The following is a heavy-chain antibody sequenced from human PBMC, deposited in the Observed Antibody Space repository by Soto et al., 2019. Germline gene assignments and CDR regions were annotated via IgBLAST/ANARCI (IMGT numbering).Heavy chain of an antibody. Sequence: PSQTLSLTCAISGDSVSSNSDAWNWIRQSPSRGLEWLGRTYYRSKWYNDYAPSVKSRITINPDTSKNQFSLQLNSVTPEDTAVYYCASSYCSGGSCYAVGWFDPWGQGTLVT. CDR2: TYYRSKWYN. V-gene: IGHV6-1*01. J-gene: IGHJ5*02. CDR3: ASSYCSGGSCYAVGWFDP. CDR1: GDSVSSNSDA. D-gene: IGHD2-15*01.